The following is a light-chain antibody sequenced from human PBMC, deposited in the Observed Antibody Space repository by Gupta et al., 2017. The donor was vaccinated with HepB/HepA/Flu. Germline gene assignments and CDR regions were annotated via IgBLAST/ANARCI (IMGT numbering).Light chain of an antibody. J-gene: IGLJ2*01. CDR2: SNN. V-gene: IGLV1-44*01. Sequence: QSVLTQPPSASGTPGPRVTISCSGSSSTFGSNAVNWYQQLPGTAPKLLIYSNNQRPSGVPDRLSGSKSGTSASLAISWLQAEDEADYCCAAWDDSLNGPVFGGGTKLTVL. CDR1: SSTFGSNA. CDR3: AAWDDSLNGPV.